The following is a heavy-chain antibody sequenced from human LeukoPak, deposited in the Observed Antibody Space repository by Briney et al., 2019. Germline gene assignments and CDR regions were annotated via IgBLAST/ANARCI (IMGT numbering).Heavy chain of an antibody. J-gene: IGHJ4*02. CDR1: GDAISSNYW. Sequence: ASETLSLTCAVSGDAISSNYWWTWVRQPPGKGLEWIGEVHHSGSSNYNPSLKSRVTISIDKSENQFSLNLSSVTAADTAVYYCARFSSIAAAFDYWGLGTLVTVSS. CDR2: VHHSGSS. V-gene: IGHV4-4*02. D-gene: IGHD6-13*01. CDR3: ARFSSIAAAFDY.